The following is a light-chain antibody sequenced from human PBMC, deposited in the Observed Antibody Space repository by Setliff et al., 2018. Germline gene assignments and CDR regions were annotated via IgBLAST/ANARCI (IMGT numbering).Light chain of an antibody. J-gene: IGLJ1*01. CDR1: SSDVGGYDY. CDR3: CSYAGNSYV. Sequence: QSVLAQPRSVSGSPGQSVTISCTGTSSDVGGYDYVSWYQQHPGKAPKLMIYNVNKRPSGVPDRFSASRSGDTASLTISGLQAEDESDYYCCSYAGNSYVFGTGTRSPS. V-gene: IGLV2-11*01. CDR2: NVN.